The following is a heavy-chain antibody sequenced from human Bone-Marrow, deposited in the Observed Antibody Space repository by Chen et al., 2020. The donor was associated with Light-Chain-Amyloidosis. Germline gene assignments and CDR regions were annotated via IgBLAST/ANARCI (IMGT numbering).Heavy chain of an antibody. V-gene: IGHV3-23*01. CDR3: AKCGSDSSAPWLWYFDL. CDR1: GFTFSSYA. J-gene: IGHJ2*01. D-gene: IGHD3-22*01. Sequence: EVQLSESGGGLVQPGGSLRLSCAASGFTFSSYAMSWVRQAPGKGLEWXXXXSGSGGITYYADSVKGRFTISRDNSKNTLYLQMNSLRAEDTAVYYCAKCGSDSSAPWLWYFDLWGRGTLVTVSS. CDR2: XSGSGGIT.